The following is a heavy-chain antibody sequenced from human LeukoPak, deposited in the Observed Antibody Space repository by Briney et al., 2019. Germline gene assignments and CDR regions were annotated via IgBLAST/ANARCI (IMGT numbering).Heavy chain of an antibody. D-gene: IGHD5-12*01. J-gene: IGHJ3*02. Sequence: GGSLRLSCAASGFTFSSYSMNWVRQAPRKGLEVVLSISSSSSYIYYADSVKGRFTISRDNAKNSLYLQMNSLRAEDTAVYYCARYSGYDPIVNAFDIWGQGTMVTVSS. CDR3: ARYSGYDPIVNAFDI. CDR2: ISSSSSYI. V-gene: IGHV3-21*01. CDR1: GFTFSSYS.